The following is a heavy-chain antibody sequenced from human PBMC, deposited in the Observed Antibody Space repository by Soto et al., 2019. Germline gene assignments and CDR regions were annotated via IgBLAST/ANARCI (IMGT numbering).Heavy chain of an antibody. CDR3: ASAPPIWFGEVKRENSCCYYGMDV. V-gene: IGHV1-18*01. CDR2: ISAYNGNT. Sequence: QVQLVQSGAEVKKPGASVKVSCKASGYTFTSYGISWVRQAPGQGLEWMGWISAYNGNTNYAQKLQGRVTMTTDTSRSNTYMELRILRSDDTAVYYCASAPPIWFGEVKRENSCCYYGMDVWGQGTTVTVSS. D-gene: IGHD3-10*01. J-gene: IGHJ6*02. CDR1: GYTFTSYG.